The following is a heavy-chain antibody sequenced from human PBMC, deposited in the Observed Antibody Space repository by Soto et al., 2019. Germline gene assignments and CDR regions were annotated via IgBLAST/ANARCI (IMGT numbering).Heavy chain of an antibody. J-gene: IGHJ4*02. CDR2: ISSSSSYI. V-gene: IGHV3-21*01. CDR3: ARDIPEVMELGIDY. CDR1: GFTFSSYS. D-gene: IGHD1-7*01. Sequence: GGSLRVSCAASGFTFSSYSMNWVRQAPGKGLEWVSSISSSSSYIYYADSVKGRFTISRDNAKNTLYLQMNSLRAEDTAVYYCARDIPEVMELGIDYWGQGTLVTVSS.